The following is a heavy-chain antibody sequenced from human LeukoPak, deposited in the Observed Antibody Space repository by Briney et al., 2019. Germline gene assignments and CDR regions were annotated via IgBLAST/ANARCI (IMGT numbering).Heavy chain of an antibody. V-gene: IGHV3-11*04. J-gene: IGHJ4*02. CDR1: GFTFSDYY. CDR3: ARVPGSRSPYYFDS. Sequence: LGGSLRLSCAASGFTFSDYYMSWVRQAPGKGLEWVSYISSGGATIKYAESVKGRFTISRDNAKNSLYLQMSSVRVEDTAVYYCARVPGSRSPYYFDSWGQGALVTVSP. D-gene: IGHD1-26*01. CDR2: ISSGGATI.